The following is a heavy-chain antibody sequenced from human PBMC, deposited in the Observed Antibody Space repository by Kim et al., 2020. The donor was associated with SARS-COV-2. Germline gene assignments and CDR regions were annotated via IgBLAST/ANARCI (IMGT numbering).Heavy chain of an antibody. D-gene: IGHD2-2*02. V-gene: IGHV1-18*01. Sequence: ASVKVSCKASGYTFTSYGISWVRQAPGQGLEWMGWISAYNGNTNYAQKLQGRVTMTTDTSTSTAYMELRSLRSDDTAVYYCARVNCSSTSCYSPRYYYYYGMDVWGQGTTVTVSS. J-gene: IGHJ6*02. CDR3: ARVNCSSTSCYSPRYYYYYGMDV. CDR1: GYTFTSYG. CDR2: ISAYNGNT.